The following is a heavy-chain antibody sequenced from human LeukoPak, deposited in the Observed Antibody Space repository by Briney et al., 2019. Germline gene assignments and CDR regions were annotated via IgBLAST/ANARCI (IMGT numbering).Heavy chain of an antibody. J-gene: IGHJ4*02. CDR3: ARVDGHIVGSTREFMHFDN. Sequence: ASVKVSCKASGYTFTTYGISWVRQAPGQGLEWMGWISGYNGYTHYAQNVQGRVTMTTDTATSTAYMELRSVRSDDTAVYYCARVDGHIVGSTREFMHFDNWGQGTLVTVSS. V-gene: IGHV1-18*01. D-gene: IGHD1-26*01. CDR1: GYTFTTYG. CDR2: ISGYNGYT.